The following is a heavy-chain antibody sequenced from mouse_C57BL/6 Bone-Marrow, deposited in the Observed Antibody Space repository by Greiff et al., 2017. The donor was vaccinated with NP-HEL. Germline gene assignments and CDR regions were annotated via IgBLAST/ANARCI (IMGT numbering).Heavy chain of an antibody. CDR1: GYTFTSYG. CDR3: ARDYGNPAWFAY. CDR2: IYPRSGNT. D-gene: IGHD2-1*01. Sequence: VQLQQSGAELARPGASVKLSCKASGYTFTSYGISWVKQRTGQGLEWIGEIYPRSGNTYYIEKFKGQGTLNADKSSSTAYMELRSLTSEDSAVYFCARDYGNPAWFAYWGQGTLVTVSA. V-gene: IGHV1-81*01. J-gene: IGHJ3*01.